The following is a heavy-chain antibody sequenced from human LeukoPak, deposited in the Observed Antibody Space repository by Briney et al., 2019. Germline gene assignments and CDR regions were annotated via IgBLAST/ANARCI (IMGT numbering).Heavy chain of an antibody. CDR3: ARGEDYGSGTVHFDY. J-gene: IGHJ4*02. CDR2: IYHGGST. CDR1: GGSISSSDW. Sequence: SETLSLTCTVSGGSISSSDWWSWVRQPPGKGLEWIGEIYHGGSTNYSPSLKSRVTMSVDRSKNQFSLKLSSVTAADTAVYYCARGEDYGSGTVHFDYWGQGTLVTVSS. V-gene: IGHV4-4*02. D-gene: IGHD3-10*01.